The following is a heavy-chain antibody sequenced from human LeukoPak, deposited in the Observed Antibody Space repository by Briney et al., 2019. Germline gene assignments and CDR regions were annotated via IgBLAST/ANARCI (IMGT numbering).Heavy chain of an antibody. CDR1: GFTFSSYA. CDR2: ISGSGGST. D-gene: IGHD3-10*01. J-gene: IGHJ4*02. Sequence: GGSLRLSCAASGFTFSSYAMSWVRQAPGKGLEWVSAISGSGGSTYYADSVKGRFTTSRDNSKNTLYLQMDSLRTEDMAVYYCARDEGSGSFDYWGQGTLVTVSS. CDR3: ARDEGSGSFDY. V-gene: IGHV3-23*01.